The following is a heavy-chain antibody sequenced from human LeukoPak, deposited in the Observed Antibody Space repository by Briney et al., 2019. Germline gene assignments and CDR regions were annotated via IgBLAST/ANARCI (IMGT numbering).Heavy chain of an antibody. CDR2: IYDGGST. CDR1: GFTVSSNY. CDR3: AGEGYSYGHNYYGMDV. D-gene: IGHD5-18*01. Sequence: GGSLRLSCATSGFTVSSNYMSWVRQAPGKGLEWVSVIYDGGSTYYADSVKGRFTISRDNSKNILYLEMNSLRAEDTAAYYCAGEGYSYGHNYYGMDVWGRGTTVTVSS. V-gene: IGHV3-53*01. J-gene: IGHJ6*02.